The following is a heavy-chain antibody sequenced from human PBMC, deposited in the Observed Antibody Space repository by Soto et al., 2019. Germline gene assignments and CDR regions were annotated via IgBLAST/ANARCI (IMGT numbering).Heavy chain of an antibody. J-gene: IGHJ6*02. CDR3: AKEWKQLDWAYYYYGMDV. D-gene: IGHD6-13*01. V-gene: IGHV3-30*18. CDR1: GFTFSSYG. Sequence: PGGSLRLSCAASGFTFSSYGMHWVRQAPGKGLEWVAVISYDGSNKYYADSVKGRFTISRDNSKNTLYLQMNSLRAEDTAVYYFAKEWKQLDWAYYYYGMDVWGRGTTVTVSS. CDR2: ISYDGSNK.